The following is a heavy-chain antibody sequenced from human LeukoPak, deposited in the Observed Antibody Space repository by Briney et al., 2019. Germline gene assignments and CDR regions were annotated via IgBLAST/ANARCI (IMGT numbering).Heavy chain of an antibody. Sequence: GGSLRLSCAASGFTFSSYAMSWVRPAPGKGLEWVSAISGSGGSTYYADSVKGRFTISRDNSKNTLYLQMNSLRAEDTAVYYCAKGAHYYDSSGYYCEFDYWGQGTLVTVSS. V-gene: IGHV3-23*01. CDR2: ISGSGGST. J-gene: IGHJ4*02. CDR1: GFTFSSYA. CDR3: AKGAHYYDSSGYYCEFDY. D-gene: IGHD3-22*01.